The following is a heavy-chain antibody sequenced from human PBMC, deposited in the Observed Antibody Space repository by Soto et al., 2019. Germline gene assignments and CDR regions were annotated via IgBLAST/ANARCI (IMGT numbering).Heavy chain of an antibody. CDR2: IFYSGST. D-gene: IGHD3-10*02. V-gene: IGHV4-59*01. CDR1: GGSISSYY. Sequence: QVQLQESGPGLVKPSETLSLTCTVSGGSISSYYWSWIRQPPGKGLEWIGFIFYSGSTSYNPSRTRRVTISIDPSEYQFSLKLNSVTAADTAVYYCASMIGGPVLSFDSRGRGTLV. CDR3: ASMIGGPVLSFDS. J-gene: IGHJ5*01.